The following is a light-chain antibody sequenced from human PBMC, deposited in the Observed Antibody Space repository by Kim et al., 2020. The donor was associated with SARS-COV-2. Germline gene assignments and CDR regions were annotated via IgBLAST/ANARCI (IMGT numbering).Light chain of an antibody. J-gene: IGLJ3*02. V-gene: IGLV3-21*04. CDR3: QVWDSSSDHRV. Sequence: PGKAACVNYGRNNIGRKSVRWYEQEPGQAPVLIIYYESDQPSKIPEQFSGSNCGNTATLTISRVEAGDEADYYCQVWDSSSDHRVFGGGTQLTVL. CDR2: YES. CDR1: NIGRKS.